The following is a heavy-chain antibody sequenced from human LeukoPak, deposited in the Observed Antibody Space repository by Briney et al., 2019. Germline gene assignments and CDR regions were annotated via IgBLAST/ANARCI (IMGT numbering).Heavy chain of an antibody. CDR3: ARVLSNWNYHDY. CDR2: INPNSGGT. CDR1: GYTFTRYY. V-gene: IGHV1-2*02. J-gene: IGHJ4*02. D-gene: IGHD1-1*01. Sequence: ASVKVSCKASGYTFTRYYIHWVRQAPGQGLEWMGWINPNSGGTNYAQKFQGRVTMTRDTSISTAYMELSRLRSDDTAVYYCARVLSNWNYHDYWGQGTLVTVSS.